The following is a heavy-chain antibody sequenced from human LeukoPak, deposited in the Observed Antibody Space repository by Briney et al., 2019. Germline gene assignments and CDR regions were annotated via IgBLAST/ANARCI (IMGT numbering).Heavy chain of an antibody. V-gene: IGHV3-53*01. Sequence: GGSLRLSCVASGFTLRVNYMTWIRQTPGRGLEWVSVIYSDGTTKYADSAKGRFTISRDNSKSMVYLQMDRLRAEDAAVYYCAKERTMNYGDPPIASFSWGQGTLVTVSS. D-gene: IGHD4-17*01. CDR3: AKERTMNYGDPPIASFS. CDR1: GFTLRVNY. J-gene: IGHJ5*02. CDR2: IYSDGTT.